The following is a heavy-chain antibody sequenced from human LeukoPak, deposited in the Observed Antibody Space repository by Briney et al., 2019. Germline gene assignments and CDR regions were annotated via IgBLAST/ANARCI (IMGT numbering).Heavy chain of an antibody. D-gene: IGHD2-15*01. Sequence: GGSLRLSCVASGFTFSRYAMNWVRQTPGKRLEWVSLIGTNEARTHYADSVKGRFTISRDNSKNTLSLQMNSLTVEDTAIYFCAKNVVVKRYIDFWGQGTLVTVSS. CDR2: IGTNEART. CDR1: GFTFSRYA. CDR3: AKNVVVKRYIDF. J-gene: IGHJ4*02. V-gene: IGHV3-23*01.